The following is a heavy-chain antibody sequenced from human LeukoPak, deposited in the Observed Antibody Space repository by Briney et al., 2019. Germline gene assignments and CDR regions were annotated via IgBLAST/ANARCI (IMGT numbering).Heavy chain of an antibody. Sequence: GGSLRLPCAASGFTFSTYGMHWVRQAPGKGLEWVAVISFDANNKFYADSVKGRFTISRDNSKNTLYLQMNSLRPEDTAVYYCAKGGGTGYSSSWYSNWGQGTLVTVSS. CDR1: GFTFSTYG. CDR3: AKGGGTGYSSSWYSN. J-gene: IGHJ4*02. CDR2: ISFDANNK. D-gene: IGHD6-13*01. V-gene: IGHV3-30*18.